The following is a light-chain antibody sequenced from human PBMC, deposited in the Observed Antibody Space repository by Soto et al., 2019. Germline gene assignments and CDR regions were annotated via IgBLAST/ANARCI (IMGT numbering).Light chain of an antibody. Sequence: EIVLTQSPATLSLSPGERATLSCRASQSVSSYLAWYQQKPGQAPRLLIYDASNRATGIPARFSGSGSGTDFTLTSSSLEPEDFAVYYCQQRSNWPRTFGHGTKVEIK. CDR2: DAS. J-gene: IGKJ1*01. CDR3: QQRSNWPRT. CDR1: QSVSSY. V-gene: IGKV3-11*01.